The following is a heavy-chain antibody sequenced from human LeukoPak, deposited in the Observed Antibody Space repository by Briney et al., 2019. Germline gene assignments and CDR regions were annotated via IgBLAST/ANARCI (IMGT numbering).Heavy chain of an antibody. D-gene: IGHD3-10*01. CDR2: IYTSGST. J-gene: IGHJ6*03. Sequence: PSETLSLTCTVSGGSISSYYWSWIRQPAGKGPEWIGRIYTSGSTNYNPSLKSRVTMSVDTSKNQFSLKLSSVTAADTAVYYCARGTMVRASDYYYMDVWGKGTTVTVSS. CDR1: GGSISSYY. CDR3: ARGTMVRASDYYYMDV. V-gene: IGHV4-4*07.